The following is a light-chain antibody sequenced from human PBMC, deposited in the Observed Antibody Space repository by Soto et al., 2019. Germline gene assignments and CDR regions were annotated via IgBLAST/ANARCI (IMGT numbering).Light chain of an antibody. CDR2: DVT. Sequence: QSVLTQPASVSGSPGQSITISCTGTSSDVGGYSYVSWYQQHPGKAPKLMIYDVTNRPSGVSNRFSGSKSGNTASLTISGLQAEDEADYYCSSYTGSSTLGVFGTGTKLTVL. J-gene: IGLJ1*01. CDR1: SSDVGGYSY. V-gene: IGLV2-14*01. CDR3: SSYTGSSTLGV.